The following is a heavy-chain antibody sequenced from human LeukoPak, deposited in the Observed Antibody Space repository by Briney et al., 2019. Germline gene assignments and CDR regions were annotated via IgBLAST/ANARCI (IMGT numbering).Heavy chain of an antibody. D-gene: IGHD3-10*01. Sequence: SETLSLTCTVSGGSMSSYYWSWIRQPPGKGLEWIGYIYYSGSTNYNPSLKSRVTISVDTSKNQFSLKLSSVTAADTAVYYCARFAYYYGSGSLAYYFDYWGQGTLVTVSS. CDR3: ARFAYYYGSGSLAYYFDY. J-gene: IGHJ4*02. V-gene: IGHV4-59*01. CDR2: IYYSGST. CDR1: GGSMSSYY.